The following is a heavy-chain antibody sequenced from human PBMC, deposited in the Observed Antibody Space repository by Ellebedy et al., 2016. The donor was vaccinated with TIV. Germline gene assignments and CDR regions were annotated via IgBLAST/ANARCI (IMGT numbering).Heavy chain of an antibody. D-gene: IGHD6-13*01. V-gene: IGHV4-4*02. CDR2: IYHSGST. J-gene: IGHJ4*02. CDR3: ARARSVSSSWYYYY. CDR1: GGSISSSNW. Sequence: MPSETLSLTCAVSGGSISSSNWWSWVRQPPGKGLEWIGEIYHSGSTNYNPSLKSRVTISVDKSKNQFSLKLSSVTAADTAVYYCARARSVSSSWYYYYWGQGTLVTVSS.